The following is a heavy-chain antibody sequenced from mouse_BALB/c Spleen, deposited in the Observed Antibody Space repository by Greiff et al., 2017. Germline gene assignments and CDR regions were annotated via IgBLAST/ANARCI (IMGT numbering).Heavy chain of an antibody. Sequence: VKLQESGPGLVAPSQSLSITCTVSGFSLTSYGVHWVRQPPGKGLEWLGVIWAGGSTNYNSALMSRLSISKDNSKSQVFLKMNSLQTDDTAMYYCARGDYGNKAGFDYWGQGTTLTVSS. CDR1: GFSLTSYG. J-gene: IGHJ2*01. CDR2: IWAGGST. V-gene: IGHV2-9*02. D-gene: IGHD2-1*01. CDR3: ARGDYGNKAGFDY.